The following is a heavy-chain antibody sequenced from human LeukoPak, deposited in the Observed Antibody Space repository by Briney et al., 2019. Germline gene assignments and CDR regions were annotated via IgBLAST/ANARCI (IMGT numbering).Heavy chain of an antibody. J-gene: IGHJ4*02. CDR2: IYYSGST. Sequence: SETLSLTCTVSGGSISSSSYYWGWIRQPPGKGLEWIGYIYYSGSTNYNPSLKSRVTISVDTSKNQFSLKLSSVTAADTAVYYCARVGGITMKIDYWGQGTLVTVSS. CDR1: GGSISSSSYY. V-gene: IGHV4-61*05. D-gene: IGHD3-22*01. CDR3: ARVGGITMKIDY.